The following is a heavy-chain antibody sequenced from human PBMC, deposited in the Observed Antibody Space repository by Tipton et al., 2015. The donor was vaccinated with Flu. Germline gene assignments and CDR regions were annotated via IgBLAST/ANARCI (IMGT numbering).Heavy chain of an antibody. CDR3: ASDGRAGYSSSLDY. D-gene: IGHD6-13*01. Sequence: SLRLSCAASGFTFSSYGMHWVRQAPGKGLEWVAVIWYDGSNKYYADSVKGRFTISRDNSKNTLYLQMNSLRAEDTAVYYCASDGRAGYSSSLDYWGQGTLVTVSS. J-gene: IGHJ4*02. V-gene: IGHV3-33*01. CDR2: IWYDGSNK. CDR1: GFTFSSYG.